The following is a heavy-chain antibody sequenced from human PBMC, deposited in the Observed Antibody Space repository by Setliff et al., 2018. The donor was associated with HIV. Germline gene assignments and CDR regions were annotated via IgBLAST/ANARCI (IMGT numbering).Heavy chain of an antibody. CDR1: GFTFSSYW. D-gene: IGHD3-3*01. J-gene: IGHJ1*01. CDR2: IKQDGSEK. V-gene: IGHV3-7*01. Sequence: SCAASGFTFSSYWMSWVRQAPGKGLEWVANIKQDGSEKYYVDSVKGRFTISRDNAKNSLYLQMNSLRAEDTAVYYCARVADSITIFGVVAAYFQHWGQGTLVTVSS. CDR3: ARVADSITIFGVVAAYFQH.